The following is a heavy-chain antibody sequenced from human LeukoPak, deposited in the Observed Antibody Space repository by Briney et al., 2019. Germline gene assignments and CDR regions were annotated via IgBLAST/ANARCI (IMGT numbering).Heavy chain of an antibody. CDR3: ARLRSYGGNRGIDY. V-gene: IGHV4-34*01. D-gene: IGHD4-23*01. CDR1: GGSFSDYY. J-gene: IGHJ4*02. CDR2: INHRGST. Sequence: SETLSLTCAVYGGSFSDYYWTWIRQPPGKGLEWIGEINHRGSTHYNPSLKSRVIISVDTSKNQFSLRLSSVTAADTAIYYCARLRSYGGNRGIDYWGQGTLVAVSS.